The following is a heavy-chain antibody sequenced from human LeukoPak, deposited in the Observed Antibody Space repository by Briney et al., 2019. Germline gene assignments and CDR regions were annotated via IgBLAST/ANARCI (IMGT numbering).Heavy chain of an antibody. D-gene: IGHD2-21*02. V-gene: IGHV3-23*01. CDR2: ISGSGIST. CDR1: GFTFSSYA. J-gene: IGHJ4*02. CDR3: AKDVVTAHPWYFDY. Sequence: GGSLRLSCAASGFTFSSYAMSWVRQAPGKGLEWVSAISGSGISTYYADSVKGRFTISRDNSRTTLYLQMDSLRAEDTAVYYCAKDVVTAHPWYFDYWGQGTLDTVSS.